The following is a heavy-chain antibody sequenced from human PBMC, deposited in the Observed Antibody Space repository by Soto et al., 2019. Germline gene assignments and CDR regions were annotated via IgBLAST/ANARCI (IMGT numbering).Heavy chain of an antibody. V-gene: IGHV3-30-3*01. J-gene: IGHJ3*01. CDR2: ISYGGSNK. D-gene: IGHD6-19*01. CDR3: AREGIAVAGGVLGVGLEG. Sequence: GGSLRLSCAASVLTFSSYAMHWVRQAPGKGLEWVAVISYGGSNKYYADSVKGRFTISGDNSKNTLYLQMNSLRAEDTAVYYCAREGIAVAGGVLGVGLEGWGQGQTVT. CDR1: VLTFSSYA.